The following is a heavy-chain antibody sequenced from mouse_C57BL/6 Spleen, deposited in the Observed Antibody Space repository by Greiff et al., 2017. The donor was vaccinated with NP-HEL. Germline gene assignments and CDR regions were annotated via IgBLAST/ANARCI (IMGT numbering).Heavy chain of an antibody. D-gene: IGHD1-1*01. Sequence: QVQLKQPGAELVQPGASVKMSCKASGYTFTSYWITWVQQRPGQGLEWIGDIYPGSGSANYTAKFKSKAILTVDPSSSTAYMQRSSLTSEDSAVDCWARRPVAKYFEVWGTGTTVTVAS. CDR3: ARRPVAKYFEV. J-gene: IGHJ1*03. CDR2: IYPGSGSA. CDR1: GYTFTSYW. V-gene: IGHV1-55*01.